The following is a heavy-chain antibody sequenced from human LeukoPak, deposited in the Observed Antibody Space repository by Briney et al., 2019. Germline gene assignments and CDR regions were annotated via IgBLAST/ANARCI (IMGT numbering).Heavy chain of an antibody. Sequence: SETLSLTCTVSGCSISSYYCSWIRQPPGKGLEWIGYIYYTGSTNYNPSLKSRVTISVDTSKNQFSLKLSSVTAADTAVYYCARDAAHSGSYSLLDYWGQGALVTVSS. D-gene: IGHD1-26*01. CDR2: IYYTGST. CDR3: ARDAAHSGSYSLLDY. J-gene: IGHJ4*02. V-gene: IGHV4-59*12. CDR1: GCSISSYY.